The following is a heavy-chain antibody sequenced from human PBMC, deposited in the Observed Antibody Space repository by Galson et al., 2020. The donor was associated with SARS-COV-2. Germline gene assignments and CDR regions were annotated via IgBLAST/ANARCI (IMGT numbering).Heavy chain of an antibody. CDR3: VRGEVQTLDY. Sequence: SVKVSCKASGGTFSNSDVNWVRQAPGQGLEWLGGIIHVFHTATYAQKFQGRVTITADEPTTTAYMELTSLRSDDTAVYFCVRGEVQTLDYGGQGTLVTVSS. CDR1: GGTFSNSD. CDR2: IIHVFHTA. V-gene: IGHV1-69*13. D-gene: IGHD1-1*01. J-gene: IGHJ4*02.